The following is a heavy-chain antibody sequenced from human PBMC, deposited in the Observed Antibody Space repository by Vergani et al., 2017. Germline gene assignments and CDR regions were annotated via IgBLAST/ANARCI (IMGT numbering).Heavy chain of an antibody. CDR2: IYPGDSDT. CDR3: AGLIRSGRSSSSPEDEEGVIY. Sequence: EVQLVQSGAEVKKPGESLKISCKGSGYSFTSYWIGWVRQMPGKGLEWMGIIYPGDSDTRYSPSFQGQVTITADKSISTAYLQWSSLKASDTAMYYWAGLIRSGRSSSSPEDEEGVIYWGQGTLVTVSS. CDR1: GYSFTSYW. D-gene: IGHD6-6*01. J-gene: IGHJ4*02. V-gene: IGHV5-51*03.